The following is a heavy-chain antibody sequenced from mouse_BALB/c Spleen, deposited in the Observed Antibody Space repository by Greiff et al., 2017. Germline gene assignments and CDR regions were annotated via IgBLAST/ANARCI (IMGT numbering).Heavy chain of an antibody. CDR1: GFSLTSYG. V-gene: IGHV2-9*02. CDR3: ARVYYGNYYAMDY. D-gene: IGHD1-1*01. Sequence: QVQLQQSGPGLVAPSQSLSITCTVSGFSLTSYGVHWVRQPPGKGLEWLGVIWAGGSTNYNSALMSRLSISKDNSKSQVFLKMNSLQTDDTAMYYCARVYYGNYYAMDYWGQGTSVTVSS. CDR2: IWAGGST. J-gene: IGHJ4*01.